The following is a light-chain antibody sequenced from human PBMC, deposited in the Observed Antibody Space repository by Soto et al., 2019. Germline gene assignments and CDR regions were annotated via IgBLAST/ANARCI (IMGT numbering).Light chain of an antibody. CDR1: QSISSW. V-gene: IGKV1-5*03. Sequence: DIQMTQSPSTLSASVGDRVTITCRASQSISSWLTWYQKKAGQAPKLLIYKASIVESGVPSRFSGSGSGTEVTLTISSLQPDDSATYYCQQYSYFATFGQGTRVEV. CDR2: KAS. CDR3: QQYSYFAT. J-gene: IGKJ1*01.